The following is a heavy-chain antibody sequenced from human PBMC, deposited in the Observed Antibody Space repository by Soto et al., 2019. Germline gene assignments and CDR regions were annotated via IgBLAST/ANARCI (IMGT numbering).Heavy chain of an antibody. J-gene: IGHJ4*02. D-gene: IGHD3-22*01. CDR2: ISTYSSYT. Sequence: SLKLSCPSSEFTFSDYYMSLILQTPGKGLEWLSYISTYSSYTNYADSVKGRFTISRDNANNSLFLQLDSLRVEDTAVYYCARDREGGYPFYFDFWAQGALVTVSS. V-gene: IGHV3-11*06. CDR3: ARDREGGYPFYFDF. CDR1: EFTFSDYY.